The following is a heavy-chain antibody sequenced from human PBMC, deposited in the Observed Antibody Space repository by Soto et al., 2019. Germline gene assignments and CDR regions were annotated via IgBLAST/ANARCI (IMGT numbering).Heavy chain of an antibody. D-gene: IGHD2-15*01. CDR3: ARDGEDILDY. J-gene: IGHJ4*02. Sequence: GESLKISCAASGFTFSSYSMNWVRQAPGKGLEWVSSISSSSSYIYYADSVKGRFTISRDNAKNSLYLQMNSLRAEDTAVYYCARDGEDILDYWGQGTLVTVSS. V-gene: IGHV3-21*01. CDR2: ISSSSSYI. CDR1: GFTFSSYS.